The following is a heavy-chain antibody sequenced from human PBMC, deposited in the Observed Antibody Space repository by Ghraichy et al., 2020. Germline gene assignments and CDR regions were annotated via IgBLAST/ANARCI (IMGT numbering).Heavy chain of an antibody. V-gene: IGHV3-23*01. CDR3: AKALRSTWHFFDD. J-gene: IGHJ4*02. Sequence: GGSLRLSCVASGFTFSSYAVSWVRQAPGKGLEWVSSTSTSGVGANYVDSVKGRFTVSRDDSKNTLFLQMNRLRAEDTAIYYCAKALRSTWHFFDDWGQGTMVTVSS. CDR1: GFTFSSYA. CDR2: TSTSGVGA. D-gene: IGHD6-13*01.